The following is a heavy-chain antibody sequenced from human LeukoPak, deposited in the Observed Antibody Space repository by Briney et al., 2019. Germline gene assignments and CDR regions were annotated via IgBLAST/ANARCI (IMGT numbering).Heavy chain of an antibody. CDR3: ARPKYYFFHMDV. CDR2: MFYSGST. V-gene: IGHV4-39*01. CDR1: GGSISSSDYY. Sequence: PSETLSLTCTVSGGSISSSDYYWGWIRQPPGKGLEWIGSMFYSGSTYYNPSLKSRVTISADTSKNQFSLNLSSVTAADTAVYYCARPKYYFFHMDVWGKGTTVTVSS. J-gene: IGHJ6*03.